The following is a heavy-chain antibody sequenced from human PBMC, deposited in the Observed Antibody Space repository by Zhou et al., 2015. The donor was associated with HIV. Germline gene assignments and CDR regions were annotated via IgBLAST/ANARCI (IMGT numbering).Heavy chain of an antibody. CDR1: GYTFTSYD. Sequence: QVQLVQSGAEVKKPGASVKVSCKASGYTFTSYDINWVRQATGQGLEWMGWMNPNSGNTGYAQKFQGRVTMTRNTSISTAYMELSSLRSEDTAVYYCARGHWDQYSSSWYYFVYWGQGTLVTVSS. CDR2: MNPNSGNT. J-gene: IGHJ4*02. V-gene: IGHV1-8*01. D-gene: IGHD6-13*01. CDR3: ARGHWDQYSSSWYYFVY.